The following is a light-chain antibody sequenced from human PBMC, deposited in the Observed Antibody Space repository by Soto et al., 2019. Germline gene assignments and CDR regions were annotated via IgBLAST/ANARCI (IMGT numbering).Light chain of an antibody. CDR3: QQYGSSPRT. CDR1: QSVSSSY. CDR2: GAS. Sequence: EIVLTQSPGTLSLSPGERATLSCRASQSVSSSYLAWYQQKPGQAPRLFIYGASSRATGIPDRFSGSGSGTDFTLIISRLEPEDFAVYYCQQYGSSPRTFGQGTKVEIK. J-gene: IGKJ1*01. V-gene: IGKV3-20*01.